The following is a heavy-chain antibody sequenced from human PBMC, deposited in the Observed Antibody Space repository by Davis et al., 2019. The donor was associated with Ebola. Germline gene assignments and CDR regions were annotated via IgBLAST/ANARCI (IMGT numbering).Heavy chain of an antibody. J-gene: IGHJ6*02. V-gene: IGHV3-53*04. Sequence: GGSLRLSCAASGFTVSSNYMSWVRQAPGKGLEWVSVIYSGGSTYYADSVKGRFTISRHNSKNTLYLQMNSLRAEDTAVYYCARFFSARTFRSKSYYYYGMDVWGQGTTVTVSS. D-gene: IGHD3-16*01. CDR2: IYSGGST. CDR3: ARFFSARTFRSKSYYYYGMDV. CDR1: GFTVSSNY.